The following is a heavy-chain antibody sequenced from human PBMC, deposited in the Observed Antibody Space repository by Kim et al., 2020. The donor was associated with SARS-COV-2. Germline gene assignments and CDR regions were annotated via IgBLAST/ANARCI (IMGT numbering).Heavy chain of an antibody. J-gene: IGHJ3*02. D-gene: IGHD3-10*01. CDR2: FDPEDGET. Sequence: ASVKVSCKVSGYTLTELSMHWVRQAPGKGLEWMGGFDPEDGETIYAQKFQGRVTMTEDTSTDTAYMELSSLRSEDTAVYYCATDSMVRGVYVDAFDIWGQGTMVTVSS. CDR3: ATDSMVRGVYVDAFDI. V-gene: IGHV1-24*01. CDR1: GYTLTELS.